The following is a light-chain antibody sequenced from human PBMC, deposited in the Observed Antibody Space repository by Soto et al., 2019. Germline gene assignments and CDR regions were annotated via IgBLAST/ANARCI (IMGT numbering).Light chain of an antibody. CDR3: QQGHNWPLT. J-gene: IGKJ2*01. CDR2: GAS. V-gene: IGKV3-15*01. CDR1: KSLNSE. Sequence: EIVMTQSPATLSRSPGERAALSCSASKSLNSELASYQQKPRRPPRLLIYGASTRATGVPARFTGSESGSEFTRTISGLQSEDFAVYYCQQGHNWPLTFCQGNRLEI.